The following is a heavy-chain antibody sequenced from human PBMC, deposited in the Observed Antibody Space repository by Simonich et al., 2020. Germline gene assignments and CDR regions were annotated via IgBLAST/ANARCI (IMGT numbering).Heavy chain of an antibody. CDR1: GGSISSSSSY. J-gene: IGHJ3*02. V-gene: IGHV4-39*01. CDR3: ARHAGFAFDI. CDR2: IYYRGGT. Sequence: QLQLQESGPGLVKPSETLSLTCTVSGGSISSSSSYWGWIRPPPGKGLGWIGSIYYRGGTYYNPSLKSRVTISVDTSKNQFSLKLSSVTAADTAVYYCARHAGFAFDIWGQGTMVTVSS. D-gene: IGHD6-13*01.